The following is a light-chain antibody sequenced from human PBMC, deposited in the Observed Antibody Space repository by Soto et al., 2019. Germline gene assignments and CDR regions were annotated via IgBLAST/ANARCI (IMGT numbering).Light chain of an antibody. Sequence: DIVMTQTPLSLPVTPGEPASISCRSSQSLLHSNGYYYLDWYLQKTGQSTQLLIYLGSNRASGVPDRFSGSGSGTDFTLKISGVEAEDVGVYYCMQPLQSWTFGQGTKVDIK. CDR2: LGS. J-gene: IGKJ1*01. CDR1: QSLLHSNGYYY. V-gene: IGKV2-28*01. CDR3: MQPLQSWT.